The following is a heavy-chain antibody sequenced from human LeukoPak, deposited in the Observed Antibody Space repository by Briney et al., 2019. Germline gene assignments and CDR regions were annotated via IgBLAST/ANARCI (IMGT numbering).Heavy chain of an antibody. Sequence: ASVKVSCKASGGTFSSYAISWVRQAPGQGLEWMGGIIPIFGTENYAQKFQGRVTITADESTSTAYMELSSLRSEDTAVYYCARDPRGYSGYDLDYYYGMDVWGQGTTVTVSS. J-gene: IGHJ6*02. CDR2: IIPIFGTE. V-gene: IGHV1-69*13. CDR3: ARDPRGYSGYDLDYYYGMDV. D-gene: IGHD5-12*01. CDR1: GGTFSSYA.